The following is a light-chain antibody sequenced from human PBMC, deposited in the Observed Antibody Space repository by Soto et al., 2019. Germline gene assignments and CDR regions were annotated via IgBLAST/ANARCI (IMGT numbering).Light chain of an antibody. CDR3: QQYGSSPLT. CDR2: DAS. Sequence: ILTQSPATLSLSLGERATLSCRASQGISNYLAWYQQKPGQAPRLLIYDASNRATGIPARFSGSGSGTDFTLTVSRLEPEDFAVYFCQQYGSSPLTFGGGTKVDIK. V-gene: IGKV3-20*01. CDR1: QGISNY. J-gene: IGKJ4*01.